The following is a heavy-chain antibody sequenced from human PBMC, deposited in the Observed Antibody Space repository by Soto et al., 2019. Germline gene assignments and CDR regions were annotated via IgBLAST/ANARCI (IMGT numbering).Heavy chain of an antibody. CDR1: GFTFSSYA. J-gene: IGHJ2*01. V-gene: IGHV3-30-3*01. CDR2: ISYDGSNK. D-gene: IGHD3-22*01. CDR3: ARDSRITMVVVVMTHYLGWYFDH. Sequence: GGSLRLSCAASGFTFSSYAMHWVRQAPGKGLVWVAVISYDGSNKYYADSVKGRFTISRDNSKNTLYLQMNSLRAEDTAVYYCARDSRITMVVVVMTHYLGWYFDHWGRGTLVTVSS.